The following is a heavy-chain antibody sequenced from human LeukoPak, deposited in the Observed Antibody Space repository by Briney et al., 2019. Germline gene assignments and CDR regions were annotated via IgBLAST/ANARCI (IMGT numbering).Heavy chain of an antibody. CDR2: IYYSGST. CDR1: GGSISSGDYY. J-gene: IGHJ4*02. V-gene: IGHV4-30-4*01. D-gene: IGHD5-12*01. CDR3: ARAGGYGPTYFGY. Sequence: SQTLSLTCTVSGGSISSGDYYWSWIRQPPGKGLEWIGYIYYSGSTYYNPSLKSRVTISVDTSKNQFSLKLSSVTAADTAVYYCARAGGYGPTYFGYWGQGTLVTVSS.